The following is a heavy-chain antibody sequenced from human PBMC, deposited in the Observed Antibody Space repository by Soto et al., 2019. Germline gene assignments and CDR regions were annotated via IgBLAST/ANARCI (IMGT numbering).Heavy chain of an antibody. Sequence: QVQLVESGGGVVQPGRSLRLSCAASGFTFSSYGMHWVRQAPGKGLEWVAVISYDGSNKYYADSVKGRFTISRDNSKNTLYLQMNRLRAEDTAVYYCAKGTELLWLGEPYFDYWGQGTLVTVSS. J-gene: IGHJ4*02. CDR2: ISYDGSNK. CDR3: AKGTELLWLGEPYFDY. CDR1: GFTFSSYG. D-gene: IGHD3-10*01. V-gene: IGHV3-30*18.